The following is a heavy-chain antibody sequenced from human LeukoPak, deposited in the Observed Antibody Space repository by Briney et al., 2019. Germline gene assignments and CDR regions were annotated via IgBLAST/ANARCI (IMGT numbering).Heavy chain of an antibody. V-gene: IGHV1-24*01. Sequence: ASVKVSCKASGYTFTSYDINWVRQAPGKGLEWMGGFDPEDGETIYAQKFQGRVTMTEDTSTDTAYMELSSLRSVDTAVYYCATSGPAIAVAGTGAFDIWGQGTMVTVSS. CDR2: FDPEDGET. J-gene: IGHJ3*02. D-gene: IGHD6-19*01. CDR1: GYTFTSYD. CDR3: ATSGPAIAVAGTGAFDI.